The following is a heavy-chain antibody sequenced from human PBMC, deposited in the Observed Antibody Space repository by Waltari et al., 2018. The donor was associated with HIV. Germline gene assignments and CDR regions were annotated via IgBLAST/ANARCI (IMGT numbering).Heavy chain of an antibody. J-gene: IGHJ6*02. CDR3: TRDGPYFYFGFDV. Sequence: EVQLVESGGGLVQPGRSLRLSCAASGFSFSDYAMNWVRQAPGKGLEWISYISSSSSNIKYADSVKGRFTISRDNTKRSLDLHMNNLRDEDTAQYFCTRDGPYFYFGFDVWGQGLSVNVSS. V-gene: IGHV3-48*02. CDR2: ISSSSSNI. CDR1: GFSFSDYA.